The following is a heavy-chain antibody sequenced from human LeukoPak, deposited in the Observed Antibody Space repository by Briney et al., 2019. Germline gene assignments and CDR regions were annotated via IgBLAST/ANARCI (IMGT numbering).Heavy chain of an antibody. V-gene: IGHV3-23*01. Sequence: GGSLRLSCAASGFTFSSYAMSWVRQAPGKGLEGVSAISGSGGSTYYADSVKGRFTISRDNSKNTLYLQMNSLRAEDTAVYYCAKMGYGPTLNFDYWGQGTLVTVSS. CDR2: ISGSGGST. J-gene: IGHJ4*02. CDR3: AKMGYGPTLNFDY. D-gene: IGHD5-18*01. CDR1: GFTFSSYA.